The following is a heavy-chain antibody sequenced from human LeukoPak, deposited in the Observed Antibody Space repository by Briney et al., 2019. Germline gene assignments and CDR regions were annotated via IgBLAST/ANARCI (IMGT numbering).Heavy chain of an antibody. V-gene: IGHV3-7*01. CDR1: GFTFSSYW. CDR3: ARDLAGPPQEAFDI. Sequence: GGSLRLSCAASGFTFSSYWMSWVRQAPGKGLEWVANIKLDGSEKYYVDSVKGRFTISRDNAKNSLYLQMNSLRAEDTAVYYCARDLAGPPQEAFDIWGQGTMVTVSS. J-gene: IGHJ3*02. CDR2: IKLDGSEK.